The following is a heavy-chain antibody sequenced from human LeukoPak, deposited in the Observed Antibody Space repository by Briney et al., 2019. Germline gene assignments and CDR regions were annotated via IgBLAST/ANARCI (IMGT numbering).Heavy chain of an antibody. CDR1: GFTFSSYW. CDR2: INTDGSST. Sequence: GGSLRLSCTASGFTFSSYWMHCVRQTPGKGLVWVSRINTDGSSTNYADSVKGRFTISRDNAKNTLYLQMNSLRAEDTAVYFCARPVYYGSQSYWDYWGQGTLVTVSS. D-gene: IGHD3-10*01. CDR3: ARPVYYGSQSYWDY. V-gene: IGHV3-74*01. J-gene: IGHJ4*02.